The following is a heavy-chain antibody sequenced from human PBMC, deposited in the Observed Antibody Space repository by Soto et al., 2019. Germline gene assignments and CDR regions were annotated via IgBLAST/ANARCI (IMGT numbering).Heavy chain of an antibody. CDR1: GYTFTSYG. Sequence: ASVKVSCKASGYTFTSYGISWVRQAPGQGLEWMGWISAYNGNTNYAQKLQGRVTMTTDTSTSTAYMELRSLRSDDTAVYYCARGIEGWYQGRYYYGMAVWGQGTTVTVSS. CDR2: ISAYNGNT. J-gene: IGHJ6*02. V-gene: IGHV1-18*01. D-gene: IGHD6-19*01. CDR3: ARGIEGWYQGRYYYGMAV.